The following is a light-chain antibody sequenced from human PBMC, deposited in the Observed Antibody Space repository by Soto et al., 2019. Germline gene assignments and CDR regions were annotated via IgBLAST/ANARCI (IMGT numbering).Light chain of an antibody. J-gene: IGLJ2*01. CDR3: SSYAGSTPVI. Sequence: QSVLTQPPSASGSPGQSVTISCTGTSSDVGGFNYVSWYQQHPGKAPKLMIYEVSQRPSGVPDRFSGSKSGSTASLTVSGLQAEDEADYYCSSYAGSTPVIFGGGTKVTVL. V-gene: IGLV2-8*01. CDR1: SSDVGGFNY. CDR2: EVS.